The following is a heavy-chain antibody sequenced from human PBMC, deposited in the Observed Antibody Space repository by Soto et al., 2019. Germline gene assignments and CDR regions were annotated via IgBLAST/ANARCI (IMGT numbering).Heavy chain of an antibody. Sequence: QVQLVESGGGVVQPGRSLRLSCAAPGFTFSSYGMHWVRQAPGKGLEWVAVISYDGSNKYYADSVKGRFTISRDNSKNTLYLQMNSLRAEDTAVYYCAKFRSRGSGSHALDYWGQGTLVTVSS. D-gene: IGHD3-10*01. CDR3: AKFRSRGSGSHALDY. CDR2: ISYDGSNK. CDR1: GFTFSSYG. V-gene: IGHV3-30*18. J-gene: IGHJ4*02.